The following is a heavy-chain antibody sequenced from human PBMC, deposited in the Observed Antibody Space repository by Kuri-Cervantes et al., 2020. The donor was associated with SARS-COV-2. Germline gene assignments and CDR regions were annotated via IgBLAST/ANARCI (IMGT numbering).Heavy chain of an antibody. D-gene: IGHD2-21*01. J-gene: IGHJ4*02. Sequence: SETLSLTCTVSGGSNSSSSYYWGWIRQPPGKGLEWIGSIYYSGSTYYNPSLKSRVTISVDTSKNQFSLKLSSVTAADTAVYYCARGGVVPVSFDYWGQGTLVTVSS. CDR1: GGSNSSSSYY. V-gene: IGHV4-39*07. CDR2: IYYSGST. CDR3: ARGGVVPVSFDY.